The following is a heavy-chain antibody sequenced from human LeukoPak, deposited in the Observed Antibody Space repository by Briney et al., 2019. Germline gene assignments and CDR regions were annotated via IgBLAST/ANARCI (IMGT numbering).Heavy chain of an antibody. CDR2: ISSDSSHM. CDR3: ARVKEAAAFDY. V-gene: IGHV3-21*01. CDR1: GFTFSSYS. Sequence: GGSLRLSCAASGFTFSSYSMNWVRQAPGKGLEWVSSISSDSSHMYYADSVKGRFTISRDNAKNSLYLQMNSLRAVETAVYYCARVKEAAAFDYWGQGALVTVSS. J-gene: IGHJ4*02. D-gene: IGHD6-25*01.